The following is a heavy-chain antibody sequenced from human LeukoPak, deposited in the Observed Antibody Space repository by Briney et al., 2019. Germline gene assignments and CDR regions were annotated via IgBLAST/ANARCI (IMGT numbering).Heavy chain of an antibody. Sequence: ASVKVSCKASGYTFTSSYLRWVRQAPGQGLEWMGMISPSGASTTYAQKFQGRVTMTRDTSTSTVYMELSSLRSEDTAVYYCAREGIAAAGGWIKIDYWGQGTLVTVSS. CDR1: GYTFTSSY. CDR3: AREGIAAAGGWIKIDY. V-gene: IGHV1-46*01. D-gene: IGHD6-13*01. J-gene: IGHJ4*02. CDR2: ISPSGAST.